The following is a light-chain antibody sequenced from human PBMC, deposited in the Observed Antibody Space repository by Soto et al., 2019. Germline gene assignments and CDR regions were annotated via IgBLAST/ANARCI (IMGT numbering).Light chain of an antibody. V-gene: IGKV3-20*01. J-gene: IGKJ3*01. Sequence: EIVLKQSPATLSLSQGERATLSRRASQSVSSYLAWYQQKPGQAPRLLIYGASSRATGIPDRFSGSGSGTDFTLTISRLEPEDFAVYYCQQYKAFGPGTNVDIK. CDR1: QSVSSY. CDR2: GAS. CDR3: QQYKA.